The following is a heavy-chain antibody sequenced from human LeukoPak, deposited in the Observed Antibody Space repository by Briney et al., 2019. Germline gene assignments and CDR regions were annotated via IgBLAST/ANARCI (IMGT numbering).Heavy chain of an antibody. Sequence: SETLSLTCTVSGGSISSYYWSWIRQPPGKGVEWIGYIYYSGSTNYNPSLKRRVTISVDTSKNQFSLKLSSVTAADTAVYYCAMDTERDAFDIWGQGTMVTVSS. V-gene: IGHV4-59*01. CDR3: AMDTERDAFDI. J-gene: IGHJ3*02. CDR1: GGSISSYY. CDR2: IYYSGST. D-gene: IGHD5-18*01.